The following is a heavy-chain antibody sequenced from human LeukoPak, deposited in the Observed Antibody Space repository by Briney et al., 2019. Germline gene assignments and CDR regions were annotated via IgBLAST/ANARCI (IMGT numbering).Heavy chain of an antibody. Sequence: GGSLRLSCAASGFTFSSYSMNWVRQAPGKGLEWVSSISSSSSYIYYADPVKGRFTISRDNAKNSLYLQMNSLRAEDTAVYYCARDDYYYGSGSPIDYWGQGTLVTVSS. CDR1: GFTFSSYS. CDR3: ARDDYYYGSGSPIDY. D-gene: IGHD3-10*01. V-gene: IGHV3-21*01. CDR2: ISSSSSYI. J-gene: IGHJ4*02.